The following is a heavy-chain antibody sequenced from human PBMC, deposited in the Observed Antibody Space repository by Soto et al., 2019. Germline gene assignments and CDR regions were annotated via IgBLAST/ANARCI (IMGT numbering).Heavy chain of an antibody. CDR1: GFTFINAA. CDR3: AALIGPRTSFPPLDS. V-gene: IGHV1-58*01. Sequence: SVKVSCKASGFTFINAAVQWVQQIRGQHLEWMGWIVGGSNDTTYAQKFQDRVTFTRDMSTGTAYIQLSSLRCDDTAVYYCAALIGPRTSFPPLDSWGQGTLVTVSS. D-gene: IGHD6-6*01. J-gene: IGHJ1*01. CDR2: IVGGSNDT.